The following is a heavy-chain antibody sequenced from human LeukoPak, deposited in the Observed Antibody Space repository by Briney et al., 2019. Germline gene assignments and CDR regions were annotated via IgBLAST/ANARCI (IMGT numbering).Heavy chain of an antibody. Sequence: SETLSLTCAVSGGSISSSNWWSWVRQPPGKGLEWIGEIYHSGSTNCNPSLKSRVTISVDKSKNQFSLKLSSVTAADTAVYYCARERPVVAAAFDIWGQGTMVTVSS. CDR2: IYHSGST. CDR3: ARERPVVAAAFDI. D-gene: IGHD2-15*01. V-gene: IGHV4-4*02. J-gene: IGHJ3*02. CDR1: GGSISSSNW.